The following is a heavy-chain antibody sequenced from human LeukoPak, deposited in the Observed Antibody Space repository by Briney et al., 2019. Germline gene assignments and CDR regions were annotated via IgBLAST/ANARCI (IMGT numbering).Heavy chain of an antibody. CDR3: ARMTGPRLGGPLDY. CDR2: ISGNGGRT. Sequence: PGGSLRLSCTASGFTFTTYAMSWVRQAPGKGLEWVSTISGNGGRTYYEDSVKGRFTISRDNSKNTLYLQVSSLRAEDTAVYYCARMTGPRLGGPLDYWGQGTLVTVSS. J-gene: IGHJ4*02. D-gene: IGHD3-10*01. V-gene: IGHV3-23*01. CDR1: GFTFTTYA.